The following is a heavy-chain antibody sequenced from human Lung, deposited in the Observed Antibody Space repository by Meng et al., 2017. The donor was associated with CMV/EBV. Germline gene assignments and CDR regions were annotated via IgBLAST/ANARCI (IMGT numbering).Heavy chain of an antibody. J-gene: IGHJ4*02. CDR2: INPNSGGT. Sequence: ASVXVSCKASGYTFTDYYIHWVRQAPGQGLEWMGWINPNSGGTNYAQKFQGRVTMTTDTSIRTIYMELNRLTSDDTAKFYCARDVGTGAVGYWGQGTLVTVSS. CDR1: GYTFTDYY. V-gene: IGHV1-2*02. D-gene: IGHD1-1*01. CDR3: ARDVGTGAVGY.